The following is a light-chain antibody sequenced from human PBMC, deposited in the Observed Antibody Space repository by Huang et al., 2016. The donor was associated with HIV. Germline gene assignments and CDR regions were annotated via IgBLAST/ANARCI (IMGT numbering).Light chain of an antibody. CDR1: QSVGSY. J-gene: IGKJ4*01. V-gene: IGKV3-11*01. Sequence: ELVLTQSPPSLSLSPGERGTLSCRASQSVGSYLTWYQQRPGQGPRLLIYDTSNRAPGVPARCIGGGSGTDFTLTITGLEPEDLAVYYCQQRNSWPLTFGGGTKVEI. CDR2: DTS. CDR3: QQRNSWPLT.